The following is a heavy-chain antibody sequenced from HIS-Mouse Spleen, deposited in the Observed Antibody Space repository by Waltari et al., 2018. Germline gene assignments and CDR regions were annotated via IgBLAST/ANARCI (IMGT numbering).Heavy chain of an antibody. Sequence: QVQLQQSGPGLVKPSQTLSLTCAISGASVSSNSAALNWIRHSPPRGLEWLGRTYYRSKWYNDYAVSVKSRITINPDTSKNQFSLQLNSVTPEDTAVYYCARAPYREGAAANFDYWGQGTLVTVSS. CDR1: GASVSSNSAA. V-gene: IGHV6-1*01. J-gene: IGHJ4*02. CDR3: ARAPYREGAAANFDY. CDR2: TYYRSKWYN. D-gene: IGHD6-13*01.